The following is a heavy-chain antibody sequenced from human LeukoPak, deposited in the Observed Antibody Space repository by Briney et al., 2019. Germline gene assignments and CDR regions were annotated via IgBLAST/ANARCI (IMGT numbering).Heavy chain of an antibody. Sequence: PSETLSLTCTVSGYSNTTGYYWGWVRQPPGKGLEWIGGSYHSGTTSYNPSLKSRITVSVATPKNQFSLKLSSVTAADTAVYYCASSWSYYPSWYYYYGMDVWGQGTTVTVSS. D-gene: IGHD3-10*01. V-gene: IGHV4-38-2*02. J-gene: IGHJ6*02. CDR1: GYSNTTGYY. CDR2: SYHSGTT. CDR3: ASSWSYYPSWYYYYGMDV.